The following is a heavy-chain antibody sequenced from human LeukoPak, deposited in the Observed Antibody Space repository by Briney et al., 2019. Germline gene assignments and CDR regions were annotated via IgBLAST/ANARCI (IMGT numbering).Heavy chain of an antibody. V-gene: IGHV1-69*05. CDR2: IIPIFGTA. J-gene: IGHJ4*02. Sequence: ASVKVSCKASGGTFSSYAISWVRQAPGQGLEWMGGIIPIFGTANYAQKFQGRVTMTTDTSTSTAYMELRSLRSDDTAVYYCASLEYSSGWPLFDYWGQGTLVTVSS. D-gene: IGHD6-19*01. CDR1: GGTFSSYA. CDR3: ASLEYSSGWPLFDY.